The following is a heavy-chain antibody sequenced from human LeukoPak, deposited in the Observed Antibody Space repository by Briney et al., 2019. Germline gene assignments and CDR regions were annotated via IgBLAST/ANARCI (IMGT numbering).Heavy chain of an antibody. Sequence: GGSLRLSCAASGFTVNSNYMTWVRQAPGKGLEWVSIVYSADSTFYADSVKGRFTIPRDKSKNTLYLQMNSLRAEDTAMYYCARDRGGGYHAGIFYWGQGTLVTVSS. CDR2: VYSADST. V-gene: IGHV3-66*01. J-gene: IGHJ4*02. CDR3: ARDRGGGYHAGIFY. D-gene: IGHD5-12*01. CDR1: GFTVNSNY.